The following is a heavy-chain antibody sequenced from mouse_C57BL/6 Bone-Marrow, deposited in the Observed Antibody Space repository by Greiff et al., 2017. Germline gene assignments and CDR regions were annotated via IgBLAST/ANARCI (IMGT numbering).Heavy chain of an antibody. CDR2: IYPGDGDT. CDR3: AREGLLRHFDY. J-gene: IGHJ2*01. Sequence: VQLQQSGAELVKPGASVKISCKASGYAFSSYWMNWVKQRPGKGLEWIGQIYPGDGDTNYNGKFKGKATLTADKSSSTAYMQRSSLTSEDSAVYFCAREGLLRHFDYWGQGTTLTVSS. D-gene: IGHD1-2*01. CDR1: GYAFSSYW. V-gene: IGHV1-80*01.